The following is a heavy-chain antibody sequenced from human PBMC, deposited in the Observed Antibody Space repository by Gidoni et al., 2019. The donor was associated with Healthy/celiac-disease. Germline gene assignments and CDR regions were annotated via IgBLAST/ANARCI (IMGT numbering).Heavy chain of an antibody. Sequence: EVQLVESGGGLVKPGGSLRLSCAASGFTFSNAWMSWVRQAPGKGLEWVGRNKSKTAGGTKDYAGPVKGRFNISRDESKNTLYLQMNSLKTEDTAVYYCTTRGRHAFDIWGQGTMVTVSS. D-gene: IGHD3-16*01. J-gene: IGHJ3*02. CDR2: NKSKTAGGTK. CDR1: GFTFSNAW. V-gene: IGHV3-15*01. CDR3: TTRGRHAFDI.